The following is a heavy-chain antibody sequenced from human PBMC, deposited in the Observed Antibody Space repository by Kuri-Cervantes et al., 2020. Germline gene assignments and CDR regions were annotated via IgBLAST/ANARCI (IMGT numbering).Heavy chain of an antibody. V-gene: IGHV1-2*02. J-gene: IGHJ4*02. CDR3: ARGVVVTDLRGFYYFDY. CDR2: INPNSGGT. CDR1: GYTFTSYD. Sequence: GESLKISCKASGYTFTSYDINWVRQATGQGLEWMGWINPNSGGTNYAQKFQGRVTMTRDTSISTAYMGLSRLRSDDTAVYYCARGVVVTDLRGFYYFDYWGQGTLVTVSS. D-gene: IGHD2-21*02.